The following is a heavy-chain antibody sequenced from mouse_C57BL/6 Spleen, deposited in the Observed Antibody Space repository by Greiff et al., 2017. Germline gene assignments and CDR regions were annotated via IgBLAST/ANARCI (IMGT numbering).Heavy chain of an antibody. Sequence: VQLQQSGAELVRPGASVTLSCKASGYTFTDYEMHWVKQTPVHGLEWIGAIDPETGGTAYNQKFKGKAILTADKSSSTAYMELRSLTSEDSAVSYCTRNYGSRVSYAMDYWGQGTSVTVSS. CDR2: IDPETGGT. CDR3: TRNYGSRVSYAMDY. J-gene: IGHJ4*01. D-gene: IGHD1-1*01. V-gene: IGHV1-15*01. CDR1: GYTFTDYE.